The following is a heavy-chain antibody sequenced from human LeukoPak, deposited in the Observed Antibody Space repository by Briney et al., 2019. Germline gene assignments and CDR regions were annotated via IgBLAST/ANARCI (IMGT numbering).Heavy chain of an antibody. CDR3: VKSPLNLGYCSGGSCHYFDY. Sequence: GGSLRLSCVGSGFTFSRCAMIWVRQTPGKGLEWVSVISGTGGTTYDADSVKGRFTISRDNSKNTLYLQMNSLRAEDTAVYYCVKSPLNLGYCSGGSCHYFDYWGQGTLVTVSS. V-gene: IGHV3-23*01. CDR1: GFTFSRCA. CDR2: ISGTGGTT. D-gene: IGHD2-15*01. J-gene: IGHJ4*02.